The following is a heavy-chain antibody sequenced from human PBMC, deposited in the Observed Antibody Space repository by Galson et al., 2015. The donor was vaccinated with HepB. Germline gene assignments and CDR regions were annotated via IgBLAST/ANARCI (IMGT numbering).Heavy chain of an antibody. CDR2: IIRTSGDI. Sequence: SLRLSCAASGFTFSSYSMNWVRQAPGKGLEWVSSIIRTSGDIYYADSVKGRLTVSRDNAKSSLFLQMNSLRAEDTAVYYCAREYRTGWHFFDYWGQGTLVTVSS. V-gene: IGHV3-21*01. D-gene: IGHD6-19*01. J-gene: IGHJ4*02. CDR3: AREYRTGWHFFDY. CDR1: GFTFSSYS.